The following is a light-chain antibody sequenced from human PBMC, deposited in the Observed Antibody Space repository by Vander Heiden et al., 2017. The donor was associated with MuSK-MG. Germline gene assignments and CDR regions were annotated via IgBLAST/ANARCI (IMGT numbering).Light chain of an antibody. CDR2: GAS. Sequence: IVLTQSPGTLSLSPGERATLSCRASQSVSSSFLAWYQQKPGQSPRLLIYGASSRATGIPDRVSGSGSGTDFTLTISRLEPEDSAVYYCQQYGSSSWTFGQGTKLEIK. CDR3: QQYGSSSWT. J-gene: IGKJ1*01. CDR1: QSVSSSF. V-gene: IGKV3-20*01.